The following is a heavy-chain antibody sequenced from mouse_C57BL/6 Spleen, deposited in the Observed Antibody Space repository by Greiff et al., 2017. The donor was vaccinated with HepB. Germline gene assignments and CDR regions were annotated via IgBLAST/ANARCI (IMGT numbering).Heavy chain of an antibody. CDR2: ISDGGSYT. CDR1: GFTFSSYA. D-gene: IGHD4-1*01. Sequence: DVKLVESGGGLVKPGGSLKLSCAASGFTFSSYAMSWVRQTPEKRLEWVATISDGGSYTYYPDNVKGRFTISRDNAKNNLYLQMSHLKSEDTAMYYCARGDWDEEAWFAYWGQGTLVTVSA. V-gene: IGHV5-4*03. J-gene: IGHJ3*01. CDR3: ARGDWDEEAWFAY.